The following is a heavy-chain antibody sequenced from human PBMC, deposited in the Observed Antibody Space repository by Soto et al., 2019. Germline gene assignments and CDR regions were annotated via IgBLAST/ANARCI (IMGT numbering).Heavy chain of an antibody. Sequence: EASVKVSCKASGYTFTSYAMHWVRQAPGQRLEWMGWINAGNGNTKYSQKFQGRVTITRDTSASTAYMELSSLRSEDTAVYYCAREAASTIFGVRGYYYYGMDVWGQGTTVTVS. CDR3: AREAASTIFGVRGYYYYGMDV. J-gene: IGHJ6*02. D-gene: IGHD3-3*01. CDR1: GYTFTSYA. CDR2: INAGNGNT. V-gene: IGHV1-3*01.